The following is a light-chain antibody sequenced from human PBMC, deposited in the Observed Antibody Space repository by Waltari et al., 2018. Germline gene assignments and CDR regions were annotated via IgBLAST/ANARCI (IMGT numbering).Light chain of an antibody. J-gene: IGKJ2*01. V-gene: IGKV3-15*01. CDR2: GAS. Sequence: EIVMTQSPATLSVSPGERVTLSCRASQSVSSNLAWYQQKRGQAPRLLIYGASTRVTGIPARCSGSGSGTEFTLTISSLQSEDFAVYFCQQYDSWLLYTFGQGTNLEIK. CDR3: QQYDSWLLYT. CDR1: QSVSSN.